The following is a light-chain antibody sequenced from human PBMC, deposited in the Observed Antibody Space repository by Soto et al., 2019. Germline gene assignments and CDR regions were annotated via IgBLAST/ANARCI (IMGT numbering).Light chain of an antibody. CDR3: QQYNSYSSGGT. CDR1: QSISSW. V-gene: IGKV1-5*01. CDR2: DAS. J-gene: IGKJ2*02. Sequence: DIQMTQSPSTLSASVGDRVTITCRASQSISSWLAWYQQKPGKAPKLLIYDASSLESGVPSRFSGSGSGTEFTLTISSLQPDDFATYYCQQYNSYSSGGTFGQGTNVDI.